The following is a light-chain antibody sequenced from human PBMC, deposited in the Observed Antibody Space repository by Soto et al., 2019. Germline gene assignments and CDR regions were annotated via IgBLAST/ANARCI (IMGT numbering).Light chain of an antibody. J-gene: IGLJ3*02. CDR3: AAWDDSLNGHWV. CDR2: SNN. Sequence: QSVLTQPPSASGTPGQRVTISCSGSSSNIGSNTVNWYQQVPGTAPKLLIYSNNQRPSGVPDRFSGSKSGTSASLAISGLQSEDEADYYCAAWDDSLNGHWVFCGGTKLTVL. CDR1: SSNIGSNT. V-gene: IGLV1-44*01.